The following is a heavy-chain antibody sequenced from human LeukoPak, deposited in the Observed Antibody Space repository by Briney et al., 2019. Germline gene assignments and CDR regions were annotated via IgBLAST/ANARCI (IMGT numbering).Heavy chain of an antibody. Sequence: GGSLRLSCAASGFTVTSNYMTWVRQAPGKGLEWVSIIYHNGDTYYADSVTGRFTVTRDSSKSTVSLEMNSLRVDDTAVYYCVSHSDPLTGYSFDYWGQGTLVTVPS. CDR3: VSHSDPLTGYSFDY. CDR2: IYHNGDT. V-gene: IGHV3-53*01. D-gene: IGHD3-9*01. CDR1: GFTVTSNY. J-gene: IGHJ4*02.